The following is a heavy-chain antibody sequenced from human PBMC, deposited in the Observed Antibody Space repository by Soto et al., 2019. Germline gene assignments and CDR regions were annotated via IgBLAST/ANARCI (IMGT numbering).Heavy chain of an antibody. D-gene: IGHD1-26*01. CDR2: IASVGGTT. CDR3: ARGRRLGGSRWWFEP. Sequence: VQLVQSGAEARKPGSSVKVSCMAAGGTFSRYAFSWIRQAPGQGLEWMGGIASVGGTTNYARKFRDRVTSVAEKITNQTSMELTSLRSEDTAVYFCARGRRLGGSRWWFEPWGQGPLVIVSS. V-gene: IGHV1-69*06. CDR1: GGTFSRYA. J-gene: IGHJ5*02.